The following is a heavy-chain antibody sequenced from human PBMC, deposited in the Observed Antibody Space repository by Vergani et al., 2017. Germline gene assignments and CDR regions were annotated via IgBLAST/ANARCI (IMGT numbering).Heavy chain of an antibody. CDR3: ARGPYDFWSGYRMGYYFDY. CDR1: GGSISSGGYY. CDR2: IYYSGST. J-gene: IGHJ4*02. V-gene: IGHV4-31*03. Sequence: QVQLQESGPGLVKPSQTLSLTCTVSGGSISSGGYYWSWIRQHPGKGLEWIGYIYYSGSTYYNPSLTSRVTISVDTSKNQFSLKLSSVTAADTAVYYCARGPYDFWSGYRMGYYFDYWGQGTLVTVSS. D-gene: IGHD3-3*01.